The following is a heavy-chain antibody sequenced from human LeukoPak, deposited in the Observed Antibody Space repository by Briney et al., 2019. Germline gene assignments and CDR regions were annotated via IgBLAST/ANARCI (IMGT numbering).Heavy chain of an antibody. J-gene: IGHJ5*02. CDR1: GYSFIGYY. CDR2: INPNTGVT. D-gene: IGHD3-16*01. V-gene: IGHV1-2*07. CDR3: ARAAWSHGNWA. Sequence: GASVKVSCKASGYSFIGYYMHWVRQAPGQGLEWVGWINPNTGVTNYGDKLEGRVTMTRDTSITTAYMELSSLRSDDTAVYYCARAAWSHGNWAWGQGTLVTVSS.